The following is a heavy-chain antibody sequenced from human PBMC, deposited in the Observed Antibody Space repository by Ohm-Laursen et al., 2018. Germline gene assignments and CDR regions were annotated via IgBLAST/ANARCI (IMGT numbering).Heavy chain of an antibody. CDR1: GFTFSSYG. Sequence: SSLRLSCAASGFTFSSYGMHWVRQAPGKGLEWVAVIWYDGSNKYYADSVKGRFTISRDNSKNTLYLQMNSLRAEDTAVYYCASLTSSYNNHYGMDVWGQGTTVTVSS. CDR3: ASLTSSYNNHYGMDV. V-gene: IGHV3-33*01. CDR2: IWYDGSNK. J-gene: IGHJ6*02. D-gene: IGHD5-24*01.